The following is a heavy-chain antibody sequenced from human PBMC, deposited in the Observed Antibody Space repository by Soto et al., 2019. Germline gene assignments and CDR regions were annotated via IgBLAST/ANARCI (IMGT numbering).Heavy chain of an antibody. CDR3: ARVNLGFGELLFDY. V-gene: IGHV4-31*03. CDR2: IYYSGST. J-gene: IGHJ4*02. Sequence: PSETLSLTCTVSGGSISSGGYYWSWIRQHPGKGLEWIGYIYYSGSTYYNPSLKSRVTISVGTSKNQFSLKLSSVTAADTAVYYCARVNLGFGELLFDYWGQGTLVTVSS. D-gene: IGHD3-10*01. CDR1: GGSISSGGYY.